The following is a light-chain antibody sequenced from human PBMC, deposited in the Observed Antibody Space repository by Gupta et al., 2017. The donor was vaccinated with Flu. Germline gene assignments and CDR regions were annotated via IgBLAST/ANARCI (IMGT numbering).Light chain of an antibody. J-gene: IGKJ2*01. Sequence: EIVLTQSPATLSLSPGERATFSCRASQSVDNFLAWYQQKPGQAPRLLTYDASNRAPGIPARFSGIGSVTDFTLTISSLEPEDFAVYYCQQSSNWPYTFGQGTRVEI. CDR1: QSVDNF. CDR2: DAS. CDR3: QQSSNWPYT. V-gene: IGKV3-11*01.